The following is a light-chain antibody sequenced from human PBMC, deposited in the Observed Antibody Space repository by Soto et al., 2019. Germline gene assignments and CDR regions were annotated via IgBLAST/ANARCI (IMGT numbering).Light chain of an antibody. CDR3: QHYGGSLYT. J-gene: IGKJ2*01. V-gene: IGKV3-20*01. Sequence: EIVLTQSPGTLSLSPGERATLSCRASQSVSSNYLTWYQQKPGQSPRLLISGASSRATGTPERFSGSGYGTDFYLTIRGLEAEDFAEYSYQHYGGSLYTFGPETQLEIK. CDR2: GAS. CDR1: QSVSSNY.